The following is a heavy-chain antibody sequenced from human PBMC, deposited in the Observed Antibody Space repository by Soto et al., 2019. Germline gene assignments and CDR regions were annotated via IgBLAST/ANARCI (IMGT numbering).Heavy chain of an antibody. D-gene: IGHD3-10*01. V-gene: IGHV3-64*01. CDR3: ARDSGLTSTEFDY. J-gene: IGHJ4*02. Sequence: GGSLRLSCAASGFTLSSYAMHWVRQAPGKGLEYVSAISSNGGSTYYANSVKGRFTISRDNSKNTLYLQMGSLRAEDMAVYYCARDSGLTSTEFDYWGQGTLVTVSS. CDR2: ISSNGGST. CDR1: GFTLSSYA.